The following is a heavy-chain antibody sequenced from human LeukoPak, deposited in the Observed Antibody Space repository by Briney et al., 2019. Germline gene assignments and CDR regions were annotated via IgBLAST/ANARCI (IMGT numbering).Heavy chain of an antibody. CDR2: INGDGRYI. V-gene: IGHV3-21*01. CDR3: VRVWGHSGYDYFPFDY. CDR1: GFTSSTYT. D-gene: IGHD5-12*01. J-gene: IGHJ4*02. Sequence: KSGGSLRLSCAASGFTSSTYTMNWVRQAPGKGLEWVSSINGDGRYIYYADSMKGRFTISRDNAKNSLYLQTNSLRAEDTAMYYCVRVWGHSGYDYFPFDYWGQGTLVTVSS.